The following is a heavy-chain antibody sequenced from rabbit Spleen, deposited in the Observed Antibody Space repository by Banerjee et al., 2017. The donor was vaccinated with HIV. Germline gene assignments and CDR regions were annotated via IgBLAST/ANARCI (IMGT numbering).Heavy chain of an antibody. CDR2: VYTGSGGNT. J-gene: IGHJ4*01. V-gene: IGHV1S45*01. Sequence: EESGGDLVKPEGSLTLTCTASGFTLSSYWICWVRQAPGKGLEWIGCVYTGSGGNTLYAYWAKGRFTISKTSSTTVTLQMTSLTAADTATYFCGRGDLWGQGTLVTVS. CDR1: GFTLSSYW. CDR3: GRGDL.